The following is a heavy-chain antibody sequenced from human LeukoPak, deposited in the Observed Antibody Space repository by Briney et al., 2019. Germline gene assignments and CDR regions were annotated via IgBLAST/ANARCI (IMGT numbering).Heavy chain of an antibody. Sequence: SGGSLRLSCAASGFTFSSYAMSWVRQAPGKGLEWVSAISGSGGSTYYADSVKGRFTISRDNAKNSLYLQMNSLRAEDTAVYYCARDHHPSGSFEWLFPNWFDPWGQGTLVTVSS. V-gene: IGHV3-23*01. CDR2: ISGSGGST. J-gene: IGHJ5*02. CDR3: ARDHHPSGSFEWLFPNWFDP. D-gene: IGHD3-3*01. CDR1: GFTFSSYA.